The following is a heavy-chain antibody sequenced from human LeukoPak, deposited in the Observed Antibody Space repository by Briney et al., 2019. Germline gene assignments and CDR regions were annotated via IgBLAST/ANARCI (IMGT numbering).Heavy chain of an antibody. V-gene: IGHV4-34*01. CDR2: INHSGST. J-gene: IGHJ4*02. CDR1: GGSFSGYY. CDR3: ARGRSWGAARPLGK. Sequence: SETLSLTCAVDGGSFSGYYWSWIRQPPGKGLEWIGEINHSGSTNYNPSLKSRVTISVDTSKNQFSLKLSSVTAADTAVYYCARGRSWGAARPLGKWGQGTLVTVSS. D-gene: IGHD6-6*01.